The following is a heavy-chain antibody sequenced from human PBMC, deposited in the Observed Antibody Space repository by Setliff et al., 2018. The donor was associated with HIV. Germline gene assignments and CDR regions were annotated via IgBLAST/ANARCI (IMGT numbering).Heavy chain of an antibody. D-gene: IGHD4-17*01. CDR2: IHHSGIT. V-gene: IGHV4-34*01. CDR1: GGSFSGYY. J-gene: IGHJ3*01. Sequence: ASETLSLTCAVYGGSFSGYYWGWIRQPPGKGLEWIGEIHHSGITNYNPSLKSRVTISIDTSKHQFSLKLSSVTAADTAVYYCARVQMAYAAFDVWGQGTMVTVSS. CDR3: ARVQMAYAAFDV.